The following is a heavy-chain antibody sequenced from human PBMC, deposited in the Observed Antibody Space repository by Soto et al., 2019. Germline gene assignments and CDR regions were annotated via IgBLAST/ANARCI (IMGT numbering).Heavy chain of an antibody. D-gene: IGHD3-16*01. V-gene: IGHV1-18*01. J-gene: IGHJ5*02. CDR3: ARQAYVASQWFDP. Sequence: QVQLVQSGAVEEKPGASVKVSCKASGYTFGNYGISWVRQAPGQGLEWMGWINIYNGNTNYAQKFQGRVTMTTDTSTSTAYMELRSLRSDDTAVYYWARQAYVASQWFDPWGQGTLVIVSS. CDR1: GYTFGNYG. CDR2: INIYNGNT.